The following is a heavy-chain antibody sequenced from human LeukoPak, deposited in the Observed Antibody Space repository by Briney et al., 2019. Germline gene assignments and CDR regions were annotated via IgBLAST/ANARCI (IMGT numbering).Heavy chain of an antibody. D-gene: IGHD2-2*02. CDR1: GGTFSSYA. V-gene: IGHV1-18*01. CDR2: ISAYNGNT. CDR3: ARLLVPAAIREYYYYYYMDV. J-gene: IGHJ6*03. Sequence: ASVKVSCKASGGTFSSYAISWVRQAPGQGLEWMGWISAYNGNTNYAQKLQGRVTMTTDTSTSTAYMELRSLRSDDTAVYYCARLLVPAAIREYYYYYYMDVWGKGTTVTVSS.